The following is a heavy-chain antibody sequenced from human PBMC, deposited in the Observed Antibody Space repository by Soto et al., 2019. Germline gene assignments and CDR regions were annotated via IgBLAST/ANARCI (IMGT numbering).Heavy chain of an antibody. Sequence: EVQLVESGGGLVQPGGSLKLSCAASGFTFSDSAMHWVRQASGKGLEWVGRIRSKPNTDATAYAASVKGRFTISRDDSKNTAYLQMNRLKTEDKAVYYCTRHVDCSGGSCYSGYYYYMDVWGKGTTVTVSS. V-gene: IGHV3-73*01. D-gene: IGHD2-15*01. CDR2: IRSKPNTDAT. CDR3: TRHVDCSGGSCYSGYYYYMDV. CDR1: GFTFSDSA. J-gene: IGHJ6*03.